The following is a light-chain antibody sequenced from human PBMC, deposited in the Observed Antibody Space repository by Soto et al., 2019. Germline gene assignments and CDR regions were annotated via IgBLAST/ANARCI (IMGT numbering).Light chain of an antibody. CDR1: SSNIASNW. J-gene: IGLJ2*01. CDR2: NNN. V-gene: IGLV1-47*02. Sequence: QSVVPQAPSVSGTPGQRVTISCSGSSSNIASNWDYWYQQLPGTAPKLLIYNNNKRPSVVPDRFSGSKSGTSASLAITGLRSDDEADYYCATWDDDLYTPIIGGGTKLTVL. CDR3: ATWDDDLYTPI.